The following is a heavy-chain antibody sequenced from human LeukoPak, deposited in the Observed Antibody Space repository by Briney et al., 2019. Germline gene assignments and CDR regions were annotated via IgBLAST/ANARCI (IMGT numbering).Heavy chain of an antibody. V-gene: IGHV3-20*01. CDR2: TNWNGGST. D-gene: IGHD6-13*01. CDR1: GFAFDDYG. J-gene: IGHJ6*03. CDR3: ARRGLDSSSWYYYYYYMDV. Sequence: GGSLRLSYAASGFAFDDYGMSWVRQAPGKGLEWVSGTNWNGGSTGYADSVKGRFTTSRDNAKNSLYLQMNSLRAEDTALYHCARRGLDSSSWYYYYYYMDVWGKGTTVTISS.